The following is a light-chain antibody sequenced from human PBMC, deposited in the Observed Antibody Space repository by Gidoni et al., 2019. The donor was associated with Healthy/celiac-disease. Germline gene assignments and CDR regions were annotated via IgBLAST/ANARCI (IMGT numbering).Light chain of an antibody. CDR1: QSISSW. CDR2: KAS. V-gene: IGKV1-5*03. J-gene: IGKJ1*01. CDR3: QQYNSYSWT. Sequence: DIQMTQSPSTLSASVGDRVTITCPASQSISSWLAWYQQKPGKAPKLLIYKASSLESGVPSRFGGSGSGTEFTLTISSLQPDDFATYYCQQYNSYSWTFGQGTKVEIK.